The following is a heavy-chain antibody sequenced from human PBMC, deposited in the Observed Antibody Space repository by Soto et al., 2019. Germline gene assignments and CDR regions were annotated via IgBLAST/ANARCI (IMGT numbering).Heavy chain of an antibody. CDR1: GYTFSGYY. Sequence: ASVKFSCKASGYTFSGYYIHWLRQAPGQGLEWMGWINPNSGGTNYAQKFQGRVTVTRDTPTSTAYMELSRLTSDDTAVYYCARSLTEGYCTITGCYTRLLYGMDVWGQGTTVTVSS. V-gene: IGHV1-2*02. J-gene: IGHJ6*02. D-gene: IGHD2-2*02. CDR2: INPNSGGT. CDR3: ARSLTEGYCTITGCYTRLLYGMDV.